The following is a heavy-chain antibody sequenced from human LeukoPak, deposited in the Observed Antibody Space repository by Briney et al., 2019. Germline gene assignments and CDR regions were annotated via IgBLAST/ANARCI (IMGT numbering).Heavy chain of an antibody. CDR3: ARDWGIGSSGWYVLDY. J-gene: IGHJ4*02. CDR1: GGSVSSYY. V-gene: IGHV4-4*07. CDR2: IYTSGST. D-gene: IGHD6-19*01. Sequence: KSSETLSLTCTVSGGSVSSYYWSWIRQPAGKGLEWIGRIYTSGSTNYNPSLRSRVTMSVDTSKNQFSLKLSSVTAADTAVYYCARDWGIGSSGWYVLDYWGQGTLVTVSS.